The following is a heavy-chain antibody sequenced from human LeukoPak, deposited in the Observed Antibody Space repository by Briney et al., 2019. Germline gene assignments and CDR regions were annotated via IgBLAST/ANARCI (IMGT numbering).Heavy chain of an antibody. D-gene: IGHD3-10*01. CDR3: GRDEWVRGVHYGMDV. CDR1: GGSISSGDYF. CDR2: IYDSESA. Sequence: SQTLSLTCTVSGGSISSGDYFWTWIRQPPGKGLEWIGHIYDSESAEYNPSLKSRVTIALDTSKNQFSLKVTSVTAADTAVYYCGRDEWVRGVHYGMDVWGQGTTVSVSS. V-gene: IGHV4-30-4*01. J-gene: IGHJ6*02.